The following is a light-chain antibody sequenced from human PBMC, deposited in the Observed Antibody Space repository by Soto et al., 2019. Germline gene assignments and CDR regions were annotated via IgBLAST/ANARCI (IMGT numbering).Light chain of an antibody. Sequence: IQLTQSPSSLSASVGDRVAITCRASEGISPYLAWYQEKPGKVPKLLIDTASTLQNGVPSRFSGIGSGTDFTLTISSLQPEDFATYYCLQLKRYPLTFGGGTRVEIK. CDR1: EGISPY. J-gene: IGKJ4*01. CDR3: LQLKRYPLT. V-gene: IGKV1-9*01. CDR2: TAS.